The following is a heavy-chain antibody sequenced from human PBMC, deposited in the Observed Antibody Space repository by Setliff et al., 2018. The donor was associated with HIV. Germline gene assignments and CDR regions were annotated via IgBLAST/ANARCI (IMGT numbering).Heavy chain of an antibody. CDR1: GFTFSSYA. J-gene: IGHJ3*02. D-gene: IGHD1-1*01. Sequence: GSMRLSCAASGFTFSSYAMHWVRQAPGKGLEWVAVISYDGSNKYYADSVKGRFTISRDNSKNTLYLQMNSLRAEDTAVYYCAREQQLSLRDALDIWGQGTMVTVSS. V-gene: IGHV3-30-3*01. CDR2: ISYDGSNK. CDR3: AREQQLSLRDALDI.